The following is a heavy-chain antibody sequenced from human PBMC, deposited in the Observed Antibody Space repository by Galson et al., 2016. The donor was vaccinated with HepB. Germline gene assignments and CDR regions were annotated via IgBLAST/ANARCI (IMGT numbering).Heavy chain of an antibody. CDR1: GASISGHY. V-gene: IGHV4-59*11. CDR3: AKSGSEGST. Sequence: ETLSLTCAVSGASISGHYWSWLRQPPGRGLEWIGCFSSRRNFNYNPSLESRLIISGDTSKNQVSLRLSSVTAADTAVYYCAKSGSEGSTWGHGILVTVAS. J-gene: IGHJ4*01. D-gene: IGHD3-10*01. CDR2: FSSRRNF.